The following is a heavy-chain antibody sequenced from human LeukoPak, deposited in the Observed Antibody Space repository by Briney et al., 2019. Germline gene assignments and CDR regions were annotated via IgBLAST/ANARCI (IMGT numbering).Heavy chain of an antibody. CDR1: GYTFTSYA. CDR2: INAGNGNT. J-gene: IGHJ5*02. D-gene: IGHD2-15*01. CDR3: ARGVRSYCSGGSCYPAWHNWFDP. V-gene: IGHV1-3*01. Sequence: ASVKVSCKASGYTFTSYAMHWVRQAPGQRLEWMGWINAGNGNTKYSQKFQGRVTITRDTSASTAYMELSSLRSEDTAVYYCARGVRSYCSGGSCYPAWHNWFDPWGQGTLVTVSS.